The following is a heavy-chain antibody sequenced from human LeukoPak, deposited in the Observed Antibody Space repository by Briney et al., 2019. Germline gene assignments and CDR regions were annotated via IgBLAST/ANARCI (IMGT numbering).Heavy chain of an antibody. CDR1: GFTFSSYG. CDR3: AKGFRNYYYYYYMDV. D-gene: IGHD3-10*01. V-gene: IGHV3-30*02. J-gene: IGHJ6*03. Sequence: PGGSLRLSCAASGFTFSSYGMHWVRQAPGKGLEWVAFIRYDGSNKYYADSVKGRFTMSRDNSKNTLYLQMNSLRAEDTAVYYCAKGFRNYYYYYYMDVWGKGTTVTVSS. CDR2: IRYDGSNK.